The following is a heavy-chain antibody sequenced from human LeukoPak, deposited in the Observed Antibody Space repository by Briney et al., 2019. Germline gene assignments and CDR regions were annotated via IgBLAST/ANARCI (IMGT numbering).Heavy chain of an antibody. CDR1: GFTFSSYN. J-gene: IGHJ6*02. V-gene: IGHV3-21*06. CDR2: IKDSANFI. CDR3: ARWNGDRSTTSCPYYYGMDV. Sequence: PGGSLRLSCAASGFTFSSYNMNWVRQAPGKGLEWLSSIKDSANFIYYADSVKGRFTISRDNAKNSLYLQMSSLRVEDTAVYYCARWNGDRSTTSCPYYYGMDVWGQGTTVTVSS. D-gene: IGHD2-2*03.